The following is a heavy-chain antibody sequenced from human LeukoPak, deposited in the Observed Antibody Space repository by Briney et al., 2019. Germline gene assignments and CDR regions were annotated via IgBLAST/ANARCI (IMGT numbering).Heavy chain of an antibody. CDR3: AGDPYYSGSGSHQFDY. CDR2: INPSGGST. J-gene: IGHJ4*02. D-gene: IGHD3-10*01. Sequence: ASVKVSCKASGYTFTSYYMHWVRQAPGQGLEWMGIINPSGGSTSYVQKFQGRVTITADESTSTAYMELSSLRSEDTAVYYCAGDPYYSGSGSHQFDYWGQGTLVTVSS. CDR1: GYTFTSYY. V-gene: IGHV1-46*01.